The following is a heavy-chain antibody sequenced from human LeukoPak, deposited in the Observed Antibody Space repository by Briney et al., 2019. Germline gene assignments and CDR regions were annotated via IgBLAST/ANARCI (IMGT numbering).Heavy chain of an antibody. CDR3: ASTNYDFWSGYYLGAFDI. CDR1: GGTFSSYA. V-gene: IGHV1-69*05. CDR2: IIPIFGTA. D-gene: IGHD3-3*01. J-gene: IGHJ3*02. Sequence: SVKVSCKASGGTFSSYAISWVRQTPGQGLEWMGGIIPIFGTANYAQKFQGRVTITTDESTSTAYMELSSLRSEDTAVYYCASTNYDFWSGYYLGAFDIWGQGTMVTVSS.